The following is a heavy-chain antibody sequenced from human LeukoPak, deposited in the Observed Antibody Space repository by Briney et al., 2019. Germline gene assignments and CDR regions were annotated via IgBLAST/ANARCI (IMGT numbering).Heavy chain of an antibody. CDR2: ISGSGRP. Sequence: GGSLRLSCAASGFTFSSYAMSWVRQAPGKGLEWVSLISGSGRPYYADSVKGRFTISRDNSKNTLYLQMNSLRAEDTALYYCAKGGQQLVHYYGMDVWGQGTTVTVSS. J-gene: IGHJ6*02. CDR1: GFTFSSYA. CDR3: AKGGQQLVHYYGMDV. V-gene: IGHV3-23*01. D-gene: IGHD6-6*01.